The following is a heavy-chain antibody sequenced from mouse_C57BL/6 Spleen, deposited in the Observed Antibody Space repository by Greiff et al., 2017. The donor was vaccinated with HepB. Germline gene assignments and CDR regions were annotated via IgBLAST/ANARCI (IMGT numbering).Heavy chain of an antibody. Sequence: EVKLMESGGGLVQPGESLKLSCESNEYEFPSHDMSWVRKTPEKRLELVAAINSDGGSTYYPDTMERRFIISRDNTKKTLYLQMSSLRSEDTALYYCARHAYYSNYEGYWFAYWGQGTLVTVSA. CDR2: INSDGGST. J-gene: IGHJ3*01. CDR3: ARHAYYSNYEGYWFAY. D-gene: IGHD2-5*01. V-gene: IGHV5-2*01. CDR1: EYEFPSHD.